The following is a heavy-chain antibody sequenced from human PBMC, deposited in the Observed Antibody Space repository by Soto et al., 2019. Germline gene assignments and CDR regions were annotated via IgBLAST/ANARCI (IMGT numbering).Heavy chain of an antibody. Sequence: EPLKNSCPGSRYIFTNYWTGWVRQISGNGTKWMGMIYPGDSDTRYSPPFQGQAPISAEKPTSPPYLQWSSLKASDTPMYYWASLANIFDFDNWGHGTLVTASS. D-gene: IGHD2-21*01. CDR2: IYPGDSDT. CDR1: RYIFTNYW. V-gene: IGHV5-51*02. CDR3: ASLANIFDFDN. J-gene: IGHJ4*01.